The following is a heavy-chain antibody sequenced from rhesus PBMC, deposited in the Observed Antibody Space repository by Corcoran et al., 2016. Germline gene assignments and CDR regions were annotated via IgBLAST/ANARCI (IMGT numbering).Heavy chain of an antibody. V-gene: IGHV3S5*01. CDR3: AKSRGSYYGLDS. J-gene: IGHJ6*01. CDR2: ISIGGVVT. Sequence: EVQLVETGGGLVQPGGSLKLSCAASGFTFSSYGMSWVRQASGKGLEWVSPISIGGVVTDYANSVQGRFPISRDNSKNARSLQMNSLRADDTAVYYCAKSRGSYYGLDSWGQGVVVTVSS. CDR1: GFTFSSYG.